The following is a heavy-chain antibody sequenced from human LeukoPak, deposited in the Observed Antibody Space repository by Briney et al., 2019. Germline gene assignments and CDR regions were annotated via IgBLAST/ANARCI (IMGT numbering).Heavy chain of an antibody. Sequence: GASVKVSCKASGYTFTVYYMHWVRQAPGQGLEWMGWINPNSGGTNYAQKFQGRVTMTRDTSISTAYMELSRLRSDDTAVYYCARVRTRGLMDDAFDIWGQGTMVTVSS. V-gene: IGHV1-2*02. CDR1: GYTFTVYY. CDR2: INPNSGGT. D-gene: IGHD3-10*01. CDR3: ARVRTRGLMDDAFDI. J-gene: IGHJ3*02.